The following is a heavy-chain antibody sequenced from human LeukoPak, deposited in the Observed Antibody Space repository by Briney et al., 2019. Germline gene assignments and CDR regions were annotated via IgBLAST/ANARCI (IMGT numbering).Heavy chain of an antibody. J-gene: IGHJ4*02. CDR1: GYMFPSYW. V-gene: IGHV5-51*01. Sequence: GESLKISCKGSGYMFPSYWIGWVRQMPGKGLEWMGIIYPGDSDTRYSPSFQGQVTISADKSTSTAYLQWSSLKASDTAMNYCARQSGSYYSHFDYWGQGTLVTVSS. CDR2: IYPGDSDT. CDR3: ARQSGSYYSHFDY. D-gene: IGHD3-10*01.